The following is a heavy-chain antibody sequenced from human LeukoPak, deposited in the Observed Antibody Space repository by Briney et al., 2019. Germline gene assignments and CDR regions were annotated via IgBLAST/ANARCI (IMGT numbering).Heavy chain of an antibody. CDR3: ARSSAVVVAATFYY. D-gene: IGHD2-15*01. J-gene: IGHJ4*02. CDR1: AGSIISGNYY. Sequence: SQPPHLPCSASAGSIISGNYYWSGIRQPAREVLEGTGRIYTSGSTNYNHSLKSRFTISVDTSKHQFSLKLSSVTAADTAVYYCARSSAVVVAATFYYWGEGTDVSVSS. V-gene: IGHV4-61*02. CDR2: IYTSGST.